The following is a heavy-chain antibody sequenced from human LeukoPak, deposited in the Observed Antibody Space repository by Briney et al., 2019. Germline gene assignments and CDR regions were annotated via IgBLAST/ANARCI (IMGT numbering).Heavy chain of an antibody. Sequence: ASVKVSCKASGYTFTSYDINWVRQATGQGLEWMGWMNPNSGNQGYAQKFQGRVTMTRNTSISTAYMELSSLRSEDTAVYYCARVSAFGGVIVLVRDAFDIWGQGTMVTVSS. J-gene: IGHJ3*02. CDR2: MNPNSGNQ. V-gene: IGHV1-8*01. CDR3: ARVSAFGGVIVLVRDAFDI. CDR1: GYTFTSYD. D-gene: IGHD3-16*02.